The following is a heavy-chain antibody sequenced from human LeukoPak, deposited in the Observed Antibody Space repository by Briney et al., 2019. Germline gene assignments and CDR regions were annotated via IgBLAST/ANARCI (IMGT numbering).Heavy chain of an antibody. J-gene: IGHJ4*02. Sequence: PGGSLRLSCAASGFTFSSYGMHWVRQAPGKGLEWVAVISYDGSNKYYADSVKGRFTISRDNSKNTLYLQMNSLRAEDTAVYYCAREKGNSGSYEPFDYWGQGTLVTVSS. CDR2: ISYDGSNK. V-gene: IGHV3-30*03. CDR1: GFTFSSYG. D-gene: IGHD1-26*01. CDR3: AREKGNSGSYEPFDY.